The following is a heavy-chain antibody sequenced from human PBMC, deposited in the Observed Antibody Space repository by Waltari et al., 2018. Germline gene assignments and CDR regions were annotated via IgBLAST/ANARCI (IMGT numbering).Heavy chain of an antibody. Sequence: QVQLVQSGAEVKKPGASVKVSCKASGYTFTGYYMHWVRQAPGQGLEWMGRINPNSGGTNYAQKFQGRVTMTRDTSISTAYMELSRLRSDDTTVYYCARAPTHSSGWYSDYWGQGTLVTVSS. V-gene: IGHV1-2*06. J-gene: IGHJ4*02. CDR2: INPNSGGT. D-gene: IGHD6-19*01. CDR3: ARAPTHSSGWYSDY. CDR1: GYTFTGYY.